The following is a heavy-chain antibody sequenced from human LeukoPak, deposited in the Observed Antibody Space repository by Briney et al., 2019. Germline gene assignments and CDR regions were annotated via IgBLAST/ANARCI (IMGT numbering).Heavy chain of an antibody. CDR3: ARLLLVGARGSPGVWFDP. V-gene: IGHV5-51*01. Sequence: GESLKISCKGSGYSFTSYWIGWVGQMPGKGLEWMGCIYPGDSATRSSPSFQGQVTVSADKSISTAYLQWSSLKASDTAMYYCARLLLVGARGSPGVWFDPWGQGTLVTVSS. J-gene: IGHJ5*02. CDR2: IYPGDSAT. CDR1: GYSFTSYW. D-gene: IGHD1-26*01.